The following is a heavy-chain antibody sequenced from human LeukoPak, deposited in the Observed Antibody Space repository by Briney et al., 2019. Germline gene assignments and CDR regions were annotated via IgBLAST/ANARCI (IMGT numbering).Heavy chain of an antibody. CDR3: ARHGRLYVDTAYLTYYYYMDV. CDR1: GDSISSSYHF. V-gene: IGHV4-39*01. CDR2: MYYRGTS. Sequence: SETLSLTCNVSGDSISSSYHFWGWIRQSPGKGLEWIGAMYYRGTSYYSPSLKSRVTISIDMSQNQFSLKLTSVTAADTAVYYCARHGRLYVDTAYLTYYYYMDVWGKGTTVTISS. D-gene: IGHD5-18*01. J-gene: IGHJ6*03.